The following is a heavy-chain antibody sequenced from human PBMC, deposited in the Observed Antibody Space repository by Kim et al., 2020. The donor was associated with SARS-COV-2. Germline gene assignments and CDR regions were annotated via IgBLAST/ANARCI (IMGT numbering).Heavy chain of an antibody. CDR2: ISYDGSNK. CDR1: GFTFSSYA. CDR3: ARDSGDIVVVTAWAWFDP. J-gene: IGHJ5*02. Sequence: GGSLRLSCAASGFTFSSYAMHWVRQAPGKGLEWVAVISYDGSNKYYADSVKGRFTISRDNSKNTLYLQMNSLRAEDTAVYYCARDSGDIVVVTAWAWFDPWGQGTLVTVSS. D-gene: IGHD2-21*02. V-gene: IGHV3-30*04.